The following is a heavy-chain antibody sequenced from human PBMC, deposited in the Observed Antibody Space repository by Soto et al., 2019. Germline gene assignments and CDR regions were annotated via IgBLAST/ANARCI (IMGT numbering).Heavy chain of an antibody. CDR2: IRSKANSYAT. CDR3: TRRGGSSSSGYYYYGMDV. Sequence: EVQLVESGGGLVQPGGSLKLSCAASGFTFSGSAMHWVRQASGKGLGWVGRIRSKANSYATAYAASVKGRFTISRDDSKNTAYLQMNSLKTEDTAVYYCTRRGGSSSSGYYYYGMDVWGQGTTVTVSS. CDR1: GFTFSGSA. V-gene: IGHV3-73*02. J-gene: IGHJ6*02. D-gene: IGHD6-6*01.